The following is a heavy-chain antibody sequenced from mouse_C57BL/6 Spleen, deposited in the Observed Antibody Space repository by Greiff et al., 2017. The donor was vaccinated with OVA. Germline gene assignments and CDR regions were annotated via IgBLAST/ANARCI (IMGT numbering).Heavy chain of an antibody. V-gene: IGHV1-55*01. D-gene: IGHD4-1*01. CDR3: ARGANWDVSYAMDY. CDR2: IYPGSGST. CDR1: GYTFTSYW. J-gene: IGHJ4*01. Sequence: QLQQPGAELVKPGASVKMSCKASGYTFTSYWITWVKQRPGQGLEWIGDIYPGSGSTNYNEKFKSKATLTVDTSSSTAYMQLSSLTSEDSAVYYCARGANWDVSYAMDYWGQGTSVTVSS.